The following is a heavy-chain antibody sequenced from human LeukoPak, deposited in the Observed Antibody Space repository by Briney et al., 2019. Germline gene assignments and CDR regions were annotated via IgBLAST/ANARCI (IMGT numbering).Heavy chain of an antibody. CDR1: GFTFSTSW. J-gene: IGHJ4*02. CDR2: IKRDGSET. V-gene: IGHV3-7*01. Sequence: PGGSLRLSCGASGFTFSTSWMSWVRQAPGKGLEWVANIKRDGSETYYVDSVKGQFTISRENTKNSLYLQMDSLRAEDTAVYFCARISTAVAGADYWGQGTLVTVSS. D-gene: IGHD6-19*01. CDR3: ARISTAVAGADY.